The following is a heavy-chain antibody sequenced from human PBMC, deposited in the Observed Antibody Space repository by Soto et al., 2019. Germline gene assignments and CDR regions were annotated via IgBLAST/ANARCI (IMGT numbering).Heavy chain of an antibody. Sequence: EVQVLESGGGLVQPGGSLRLSCAASGFTFGSYAMSWVRQAPGKGLEWISGVSGTGSATLYADSVEGRFTISRDNSKNTLYLQMNSLRDEDTAVYYCAKGRLGTVPDAFDIWGQGTMVTVSS. D-gene: IGHD1-1*01. CDR2: VSGTGSAT. CDR3: AKGRLGTVPDAFDI. V-gene: IGHV3-23*01. J-gene: IGHJ3*02. CDR1: GFTFGSYA.